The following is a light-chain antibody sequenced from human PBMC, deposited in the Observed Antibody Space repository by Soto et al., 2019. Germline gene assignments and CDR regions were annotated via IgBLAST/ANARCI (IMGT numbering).Light chain of an antibody. Sequence: QSVLTQPASVCGYPGQSITISCTGTSSDVGGYNYVSWYQQHPGNAPRLMIYEVNNRPSGVPNRFSGSKSGNTASLTISGLQAEDEADYYCSSKTSSRTPFVFGTGTKVTVL. CDR3: SSKTSSRTPFV. CDR1: SSDVGGYNY. V-gene: IGLV2-14*01. J-gene: IGLJ1*01. CDR2: EVN.